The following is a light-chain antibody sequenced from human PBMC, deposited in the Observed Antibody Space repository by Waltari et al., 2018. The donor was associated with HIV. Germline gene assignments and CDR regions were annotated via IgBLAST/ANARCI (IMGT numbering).Light chain of an antibody. CDR1: QNIMNNY. V-gene: IGKV3D-20*01. J-gene: IGKJ2*01. Sequence: EIVLTQSPATLSLSPGERVTLSCEASQNIMNNYLAWYQQKGGLAPRLLIYDASRRASGIPDRFSGSGSGTDFTLTISRLEPDDFATYYCHQFGSSVSYTFGQGTKLEIK. CDR2: DAS. CDR3: HQFGSSVSYT.